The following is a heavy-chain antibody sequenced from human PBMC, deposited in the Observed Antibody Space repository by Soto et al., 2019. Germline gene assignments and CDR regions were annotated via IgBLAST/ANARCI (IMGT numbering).Heavy chain of an antibody. D-gene: IGHD6-13*01. Sequence: SETLSLTCAVGGGSISTSNWWSWVRQPPGKGLEWIGEVYRTGSTNYNPSLESRLTISVDKSKNQFSLKLTSVTAADTAVYYCARARATIAAAAIFDCWGQGALVTVSS. J-gene: IGHJ4*02. CDR3: ARARATIAAAAIFDC. V-gene: IGHV4-4*02. CDR2: VYRTGST. CDR1: GGSISTSNW.